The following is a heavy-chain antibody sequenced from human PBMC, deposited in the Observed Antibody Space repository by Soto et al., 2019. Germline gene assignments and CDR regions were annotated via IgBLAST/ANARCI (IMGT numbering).Heavy chain of an antibody. CDR2: VSGGSGAT. CDR3: TRWNGYADL. CDR1: EFSFSDQY. V-gene: IGHV3-23*04. J-gene: IGHJ4*02. Sequence: VEVEESGGGLVLPGGSLRLSCGVSADSEFSFSDQYMDWVRQAPGKGLEWVCGVSGGSGATHYRDSVRGRFTITGDESKNTVYLQMHSLRVEDTAVYYCTRWNGYADLWGQGTLVTVSS. D-gene: IGHD1-1*01.